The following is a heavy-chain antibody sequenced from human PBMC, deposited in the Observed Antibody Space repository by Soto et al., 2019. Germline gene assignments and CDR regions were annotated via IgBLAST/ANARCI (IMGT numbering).Heavy chain of an antibody. V-gene: IGHV3-23*01. CDR3: ARSIVVVTAADY. Sequence: GGSLRLSCTASGFTFSSYAMNWVRQAPGKGLEWVSATTGSGGVTYYADSVKGRFTISRDNSKNTLYLQMNSLRAEDTAVYYCARSIVVVTAADYWGQGTLVTVSS. CDR2: TTGSGGVT. D-gene: IGHD2-21*02. CDR1: GFTFSSYA. J-gene: IGHJ4*02.